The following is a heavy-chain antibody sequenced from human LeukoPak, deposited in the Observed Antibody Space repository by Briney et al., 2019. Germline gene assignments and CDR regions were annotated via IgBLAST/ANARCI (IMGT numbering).Heavy chain of an antibody. CDR1: GXIFSNYW. Sequence: GGSLRLSCTASGXIFSNYWVRWVRQAPGKGLEWVANIKQDGSEKYYVDSVKGRFTISRDNAKNSLYLQMNSLRAEDTAVYYCARVQARYYDSSGYSDYWGQGTLVTVSS. D-gene: IGHD3-22*01. CDR3: ARVQARYYDSSGYSDY. CDR2: IKQDGSEK. J-gene: IGHJ4*02. V-gene: IGHV3-7*04.